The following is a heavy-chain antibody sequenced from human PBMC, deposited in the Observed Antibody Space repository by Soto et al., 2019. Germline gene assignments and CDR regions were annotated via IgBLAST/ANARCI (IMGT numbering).Heavy chain of an antibody. D-gene: IGHD3-10*01. CDR2: ITTYNGNT. Sequence: QVQLVQSGAEVKDPWASVKISCKTSGYTFRNYGVTWVRQAPGKGLEWMGWITTYNGNTHYAENLRGRVTMTTDTYTSTAYMELWILASADTVVYYCSSAGDSGSCFFFDLWGQGTLVNVSS. V-gene: IGHV1-18*01. J-gene: IGHJ1*01. CDR3: SSAGDSGSCFFFDL. CDR1: GYTFRNYG.